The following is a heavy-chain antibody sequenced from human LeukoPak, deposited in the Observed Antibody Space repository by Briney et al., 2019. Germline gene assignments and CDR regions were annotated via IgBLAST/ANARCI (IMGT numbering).Heavy chain of an antibody. CDR2: IYYSGST. D-gene: IGHD4-11*01. CDR1: GGSISSSSYY. J-gene: IGHJ6*03. CDR3: ASLITTAGRYLYYYYYYYMDV. V-gene: IGHV4-39*01. Sequence: SETLSLTCTVSGGSISSSSYYWGWIRQPPGKGLEWIGSIYYSGSTYYNPSLKSRVTISVDTSKNQFSLKLSSVTAADTAVYYCASLITTAGRYLYYYYYYYMDVWGKGTTVTVSS.